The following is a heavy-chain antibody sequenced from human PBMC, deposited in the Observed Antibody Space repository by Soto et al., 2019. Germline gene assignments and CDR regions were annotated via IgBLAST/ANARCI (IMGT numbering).Heavy chain of an antibody. D-gene: IGHD3-22*01. CDR3: AIYDSSGSRGFQH. CDR2: IYYSGST. Sequence: QVQLQESGPGLVKPSQTLSLTCTVSGGSISSGAYYWSWIRQHPGKGLEWLGYIYYSGSTSYNPSLKSRVTISVDTSKNQFSLKLSSVTAADTAVYYCAIYDSSGSRGFQHWGQGTLVTVSS. CDR1: GGSISSGAYY. J-gene: IGHJ1*01. V-gene: IGHV4-31*03.